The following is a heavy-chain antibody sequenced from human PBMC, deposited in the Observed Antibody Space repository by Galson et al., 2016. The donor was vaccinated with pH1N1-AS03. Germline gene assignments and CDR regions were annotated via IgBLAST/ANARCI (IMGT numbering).Heavy chain of an antibody. Sequence: PLSLTCNVSGGSISETAYYWTWVRQRPGEALEWIGYLYYTGNAFYNPSLESRVTISQDTSKRQISLTLKSVTAADTAVYYCAAYKYVDTYFDNWGQGTLVTVSS. CDR3: AAYKYVDTYFDN. V-gene: IGHV4-31*03. D-gene: IGHD1-1*01. CDR2: LYYTGNA. J-gene: IGHJ4*02. CDR1: GGSISETAYY.